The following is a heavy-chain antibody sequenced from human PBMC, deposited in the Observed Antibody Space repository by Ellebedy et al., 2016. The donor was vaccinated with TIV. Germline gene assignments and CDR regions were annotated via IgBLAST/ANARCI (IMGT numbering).Heavy chain of an antibody. V-gene: IGHV3-53*01. Sequence: GESLKISCAASGFTVSSNYMSWVRQAPGKGLEWVSVIYSGGSTYYADSVKGRFTISRDNSKNTLYLQMNSLRAEDTAVYYCARDRVVVVPAAYYYYYYYGMDVWGQGTTVTVSS. CDR2: IYSGGST. CDR3: ARDRVVVVPAAYYYYYYYGMDV. D-gene: IGHD2-2*01. J-gene: IGHJ6*02. CDR1: GFTVSSNY.